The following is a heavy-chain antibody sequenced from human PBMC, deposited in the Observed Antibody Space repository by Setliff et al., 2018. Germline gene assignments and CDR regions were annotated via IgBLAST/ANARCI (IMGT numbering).Heavy chain of an antibody. CDR2: INPRAGTT. V-gene: IGHV1-46*04. J-gene: IGHJ4*02. CDR1: GYTFTKYY. CDR3: ARGGSPDCSTAGCRYGDYVY. Sequence: ASVKVSCKASGYTFTKYYINWVRQAPGQGLEWMGIINPRAGTTSYAQKLQGRVTMTRYTSTNTVYMELSSLRSEDTAVYYCARGGSPDCSTAGCRYGDYVYWGQGTQVTVSS. D-gene: IGHD2-2*01.